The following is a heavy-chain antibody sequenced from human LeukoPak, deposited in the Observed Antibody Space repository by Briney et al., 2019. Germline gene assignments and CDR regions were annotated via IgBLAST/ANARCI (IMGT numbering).Heavy chain of an antibody. CDR3: ARVPVVTGSHYYYYMDV. CDR1: GYSFTAYY. CDR2: IIPIFGTA. Sequence: VKVSCKASGYSFTAYYMHWVRQAPGQGLEWMGGIIPIFGTANYAQKFQGRVTITADESTSTAYMELSSLRSEDTAVYYCARVPVVTGSHYYYYMDVWGKGTTVTISS. D-gene: IGHD1-14*01. J-gene: IGHJ6*03. V-gene: IGHV1-69*13.